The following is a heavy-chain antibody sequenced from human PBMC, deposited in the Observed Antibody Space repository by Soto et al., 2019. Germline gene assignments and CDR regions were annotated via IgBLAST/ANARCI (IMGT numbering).Heavy chain of an antibody. J-gene: IGHJ4*02. D-gene: IGHD4-17*01. CDR2: INWNTVNI. CDR1: GFTFDDFA. CDR3: ASGSSSHYSDYCYFEF. V-gene: IGHV3-9*01. Sequence: GGSLRLSCTASGFTFDDFAMHWVRQVPGKGLEWVSGINWNTVNIAYADSVKGRFTISRDNGKSSLYLQMNSLKTEDTALYYLASGSSSHYSDYCYFEFWGQGALVTVSS.